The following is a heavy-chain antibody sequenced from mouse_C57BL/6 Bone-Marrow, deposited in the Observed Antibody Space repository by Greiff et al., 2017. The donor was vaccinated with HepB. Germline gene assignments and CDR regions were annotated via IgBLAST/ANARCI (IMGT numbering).Heavy chain of an antibody. CDR2: IDPENGDT. J-gene: IGHJ2*01. D-gene: IGHD1-1*01. CDR3: TTDYGSSYSYYFDY. Sequence: EVQLQQSGAELVRPGASVKLSCTASGFNIKDDYMHWVKQRPEQGLEWIGWIDPENGDTEYASKFQGKATITADTSSNTAYLQLSSLTSADTAVYYCTTDYGSSYSYYFDYWGQGTTLTVSS. CDR1: GFNIKDDY. V-gene: IGHV14-4*01.